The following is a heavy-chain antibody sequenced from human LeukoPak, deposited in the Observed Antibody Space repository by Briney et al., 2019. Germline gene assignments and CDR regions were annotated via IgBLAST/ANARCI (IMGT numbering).Heavy chain of an antibody. V-gene: IGHV4-34*01. J-gene: IGHJ4*02. CDR2: VNHSGST. CDR1: GGSFSGYY. Sequence: KPSETLSLTCAVYGGSFSGYYWSWIRQPPGKGLEWIGEVNHSGSTNYNSSLKSRVTISVDTSKNQFSLKLSSVTAADTAVYYCARGRLVRGVPIDYWGQGTLVTVSS. CDR3: ARGRLVRGVPIDY. D-gene: IGHD3-10*01.